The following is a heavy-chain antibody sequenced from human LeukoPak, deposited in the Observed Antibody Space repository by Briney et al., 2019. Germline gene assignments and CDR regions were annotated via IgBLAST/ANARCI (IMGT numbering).Heavy chain of an antibody. Sequence: GASLRLSCAASGILFRIYATSWVHQPPRGGTAWVSSSNRLGSTVYGVCVEGRFSLSPYDSKNTVYLQLNNLRVEDTAIYYCPRSSWFSEPDAVRWGQGPQVSVS. D-gene: IGHD1-14*01. CDR1: GILFRIYA. CDR2: NRLGST. CDR3: PRSSWFSEPDAVR. V-gene: IGHV3-23*02. J-gene: IGHJ4*02.